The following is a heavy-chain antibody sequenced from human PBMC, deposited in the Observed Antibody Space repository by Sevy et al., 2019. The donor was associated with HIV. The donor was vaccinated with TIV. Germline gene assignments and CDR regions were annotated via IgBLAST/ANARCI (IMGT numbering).Heavy chain of an antibody. CDR1: GFTFSLFS. D-gene: IGHD1-26*01. J-gene: IGHJ4*02. CDR2: ISSSSGYI. Sequence: GGSLILSCEASGFTFSLFSMYWVRQAPGKGLEWVSSISSSSGYISYRDSVRGRFTISRDNAKNSLFLQMDSLTTEDTAVYYCAREGTRSHCFDSWGLGTLVTVSS. V-gene: IGHV3-21*01. CDR3: AREGTRSHCFDS.